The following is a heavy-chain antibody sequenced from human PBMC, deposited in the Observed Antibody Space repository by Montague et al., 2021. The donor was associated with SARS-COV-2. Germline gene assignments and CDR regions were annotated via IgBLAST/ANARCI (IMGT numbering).Heavy chain of an antibody. CDR1: SGSISSYY. V-gene: IGHV4-59*13. CDR2: IFHSGIT. CDR3: ARTEYNWNDWFDP. Sequence: SETLSLTCSVSSGSISSYYWSWIRQSPGKGLERIGYIFHSGITDYNPSLKSRVTISVDMSKNKFSLQLNSVTAADSAVYYCARTEYNWNDWFDPWGQGTLVTVSS. D-gene: IGHD1-20*01. J-gene: IGHJ5*02.